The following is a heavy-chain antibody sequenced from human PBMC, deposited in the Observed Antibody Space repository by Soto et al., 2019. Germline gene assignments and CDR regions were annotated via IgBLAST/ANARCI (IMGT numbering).Heavy chain of an antibody. Sequence: SETLSLTCDVSGGSIDNSHSFWGWFRQPPGKGLEFIGSVYYSGGAYYSPSLKSRVTVSVDTSKNQLSLRVNSVTAADTAVYYCLRVAEAATRHTDSDSWGQGIQVTVSS. J-gene: IGHJ4*02. CDR2: VYYSGGA. D-gene: IGHD2-15*01. V-gene: IGHV4-39*01. CDR1: GGSIDNSHSF. CDR3: LRVAEAATRHTDSDS.